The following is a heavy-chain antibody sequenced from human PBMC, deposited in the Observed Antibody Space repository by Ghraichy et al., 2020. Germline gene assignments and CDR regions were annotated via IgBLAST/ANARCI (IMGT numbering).Heavy chain of an antibody. CDR2: IYYSGTT. V-gene: IGHV4-59*01. Sequence: SETLSLTCTVSGASISSDYWSWIRQPPRKGLEWIGNIYYSGTTNYNPSLKSRVTISVDTSKKQFSLKLSSVTAADTAVYYCARDDRTYGMDVWGQGTTVTVSS. CDR1: GASISSDY. J-gene: IGHJ6*02. CDR3: ARDDRTYGMDV.